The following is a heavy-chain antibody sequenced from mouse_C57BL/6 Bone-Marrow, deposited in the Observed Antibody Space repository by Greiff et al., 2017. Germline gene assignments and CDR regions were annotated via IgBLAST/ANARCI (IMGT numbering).Heavy chain of an antibody. D-gene: IGHD1-1*01. CDR3: ARSLDGSSSVGYCDY. CDR1: GYAFSSYW. V-gene: IGHV1-80*01. Sequence: QVQLQQSGAELVKPGASVKISCKASGYAFSSYWMNWVKQRPGKGLEWIGQIYPGDGDTNYNGKFKGKDTLTADKSSSTAYMQLSSLTSEDSAVYFCARSLDGSSSVGYCDYWGQGTTLTVSS. J-gene: IGHJ2*01. CDR2: IYPGDGDT.